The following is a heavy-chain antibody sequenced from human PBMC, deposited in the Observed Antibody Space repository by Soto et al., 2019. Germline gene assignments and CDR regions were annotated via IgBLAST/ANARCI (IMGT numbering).Heavy chain of an antibody. J-gene: IGHJ6*02. CDR1: GFTFNNYG. CDR3: AKDLGQQLILNYGMDV. Sequence: QVQLVESGGGVVQPGTSLRLSCAPSGFTFNNYGIYWVRQAPGKGLEWVAVVSYDGSHKYYADSVKGRFTISRENAKNMLYLQMNSLRPDDTAVYYCAKDLGQQLILNYGMDVWGQGNTVIVSS. V-gene: IGHV3-30*18. CDR2: VSYDGSHK. D-gene: IGHD4-4*01.